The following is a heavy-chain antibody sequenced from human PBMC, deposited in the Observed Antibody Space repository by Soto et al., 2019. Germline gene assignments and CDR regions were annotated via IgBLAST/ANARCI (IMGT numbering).Heavy chain of an antibody. CDR3: ARGGFSSSIRFDY. D-gene: IGHD6-6*01. Sequence: ASVKVSCKTSAYTFSDYAINWVRQAPGQGLEWMGWISPHNGNTSYAQNFQGRVTMTADTSTSTAYMEMRSLRYDDTAVYYCARGGFSSSIRFDYWGQGTLVTVSS. J-gene: IGHJ4*02. CDR1: AYTFSDYA. CDR2: ISPHNGNT. V-gene: IGHV1-18*01.